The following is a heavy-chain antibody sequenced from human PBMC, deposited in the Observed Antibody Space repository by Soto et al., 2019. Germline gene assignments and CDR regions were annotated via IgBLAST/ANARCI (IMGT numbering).Heavy chain of an antibody. V-gene: IGHV3-53*01. CDR1: GFTVSGKKY. Sequence: DVQVVESGGGLIQPGGSLRLSCAASGFTVSGKKYITWVRQAPGQGLEWVSALYIADGTFYADSVRGRFTVSIDSSKNTVYLQMTKRGPEDTAVYFYATWRLREHAFDSWGLGTMVTVSS. J-gene: IGHJ3*02. CDR2: LYIADGT. CDR3: ATWRLREHAFDS. D-gene: IGHD5-12*01.